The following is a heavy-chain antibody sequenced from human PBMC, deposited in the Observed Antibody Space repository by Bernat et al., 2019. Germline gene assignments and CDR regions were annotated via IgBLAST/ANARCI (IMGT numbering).Heavy chain of an antibody. V-gene: IGHV3-33*06. D-gene: IGHD3-3*02. J-gene: IGHJ4*02. Sequence: QVQLVESGGGVVQAGRSLRLSCAASGYTFSKSGMHWVHQAPGKGLEWVAVIWGDGSKKFYADSVKGRFSISKDDSKNTLYLQMNSLTAEDTAVYYCAKGTSGAGDFDYWGQGALVTVSS. CDR1: GYTFSKSG. CDR2: IWGDGSKK. CDR3: AKGTSGAGDFDY.